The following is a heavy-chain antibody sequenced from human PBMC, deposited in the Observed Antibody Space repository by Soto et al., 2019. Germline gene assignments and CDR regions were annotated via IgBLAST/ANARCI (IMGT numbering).Heavy chain of an antibody. CDR3: ASGRFLEWLLPDNWFDP. D-gene: IGHD3-3*01. Sequence: GGSLRLSCAAAGFTFSDYAMNWVRQAPGKGLEWVSAISGSGANTYYADSVKGRFTISRDNSKNMLYLQMNSLRDEDTAVYYCASGRFLEWLLPDNWFDPWGQGTLVTVSS. CDR1: GFTFSDYA. J-gene: IGHJ5*02. CDR2: ISGSGANT. V-gene: IGHV3-23*01.